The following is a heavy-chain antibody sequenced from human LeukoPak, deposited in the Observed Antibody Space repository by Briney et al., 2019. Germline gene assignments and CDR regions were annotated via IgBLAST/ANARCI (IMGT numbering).Heavy chain of an antibody. V-gene: IGHV3-48*02. D-gene: IGHD3-22*01. J-gene: IGHJ3*02. Sequence: GGSLRLSCAASGFIVSGKYMSWVRQAPGKGLEWVSYISSSSSTIYYADSVKGRFTISRDNAKNSLYLQMNSLRDEDTAVYYCARDPDSSGYSSHDAFDIWGQGTMVTVSS. CDR2: ISSSSSTI. CDR3: ARDPDSSGYSSHDAFDI. CDR1: GFIVSGKY.